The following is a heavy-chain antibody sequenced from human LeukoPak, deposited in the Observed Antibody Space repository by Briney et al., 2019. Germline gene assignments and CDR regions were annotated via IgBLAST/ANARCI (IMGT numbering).Heavy chain of an antibody. CDR1: GNSISSGDNY. V-gene: IGHV4-61*02. CDR2: IYTSGST. Sequence: PSQTLSLTCTVSGNSISSGDNYWSWIRQPAGKGLEWIGRIYTSGSTNYNPSLKSRVTISGDTSKNQFSLKLSSVTAADTAVYYCARERVVVITTLRAFDIWGQGTMVTVSS. CDR3: ARERVVVITTLRAFDI. J-gene: IGHJ3*02. D-gene: IGHD3-22*01.